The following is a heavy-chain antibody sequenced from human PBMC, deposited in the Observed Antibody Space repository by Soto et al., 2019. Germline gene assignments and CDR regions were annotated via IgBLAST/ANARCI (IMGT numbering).Heavy chain of an antibody. CDR2: ISSRGDRV. Sequence: EVQLLESGGGLAQTGGSLRLSCAASGFNFDSYAMGWVRQAPGKGLEWVSAISSRGDRVYYADSVKGRSTISRDNSKNTLFLQMNSLRAEDTAVFYCAKAPHASDYAGRGFDFWGQGTLVTVSS. V-gene: IGHV3-23*01. CDR1: GFNFDSYA. CDR3: AKAPHASDYAGRGFDF. D-gene: IGHD5-12*01. J-gene: IGHJ4*02.